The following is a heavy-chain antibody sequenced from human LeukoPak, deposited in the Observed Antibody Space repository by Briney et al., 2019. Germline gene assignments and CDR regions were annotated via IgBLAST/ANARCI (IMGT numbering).Heavy chain of an antibody. J-gene: IGHJ3*02. CDR2: IYPGDSDT. CDR1: GYSFTSYW. V-gene: IGHV5-51*01. Sequence: GESLKISCKGSGYSFTSYWIGWVRQMPGKGLEWMGIIYPGDSDTRYSPSFQGQVTISADKSISTAYLQWSSLKASDTAMYHCASPRRDRIGAFDTWGQGTMVTVSS. D-gene: IGHD1-14*01. CDR3: ASPRRDRIGAFDT.